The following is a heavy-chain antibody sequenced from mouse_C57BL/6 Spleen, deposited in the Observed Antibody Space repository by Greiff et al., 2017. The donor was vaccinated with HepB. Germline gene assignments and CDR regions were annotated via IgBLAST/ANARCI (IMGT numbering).Heavy chain of an antibody. J-gene: IGHJ3*01. Sequence: EVHLVESGGGLVQPGGSLKLSCAASGFTFSDYYMYWVRQTPEKRLEWVAYISNGGGSTYYPDTVKGRFTISRDNAKNTLYLQMRRLKSEDTAMYYCARPPIYDGYTWFAYWGQGTLVTVSA. V-gene: IGHV5-12*01. CDR3: ARPPIYDGYTWFAY. CDR1: GFTFSDYY. D-gene: IGHD2-3*01. CDR2: ISNGGGST.